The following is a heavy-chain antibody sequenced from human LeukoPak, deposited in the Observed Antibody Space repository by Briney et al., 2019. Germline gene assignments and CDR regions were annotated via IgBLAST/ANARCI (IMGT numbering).Heavy chain of an antibody. CDR3: ARHILVRGVTYYFDY. CDR2: ISSSSSTI. J-gene: IGHJ4*02. V-gene: IGHV3-48*04. D-gene: IGHD3-10*01. Sequence: PGGSLRLSCAASGFTFSSYSMNWVRQAPGKGLEWVSYISSSSSTIYYADSVKGRFTISRDNAKNSLYLQMNSLRAEDTAVYYCARHILVRGVTYYFDYWGQGTLVTVSS. CDR1: GFTFSSYS.